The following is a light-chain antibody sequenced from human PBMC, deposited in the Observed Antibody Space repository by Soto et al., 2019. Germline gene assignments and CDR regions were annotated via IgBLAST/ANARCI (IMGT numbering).Light chain of an antibody. CDR3: QQYKSYSRT. V-gene: IGKV1-5*01. Sequence: DIQMTQSPSTLSASVGDRVTITCRASQSISSWLAWYQQKPGKAPKLLIYDASSLESGVPSRFSGSGSGTEYPLTISSLKPDDLETYYRQQYKSYSRTFAQGPKVET. J-gene: IGKJ1*01. CDR1: QSISSW. CDR2: DAS.